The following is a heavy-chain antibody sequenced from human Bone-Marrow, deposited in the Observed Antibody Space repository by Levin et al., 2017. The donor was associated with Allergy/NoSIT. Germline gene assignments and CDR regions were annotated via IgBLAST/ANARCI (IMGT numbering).Heavy chain of an antibody. CDR3: ARGPGNYGKMDV. CDR1: GNTIFNYG. Sequence: GESLKISCKASGNTIFNYGIHWVRQAPGQRLEWMGWINTANGYPKYSQSFQDRVTFTRDVSATTAFMELSSLMFEDTAVYYCARGPGNYGKMDVWGAGTTVIVSS. CDR2: INTANGYP. D-gene: IGHD4-17*01. J-gene: IGHJ6*04. V-gene: IGHV1-3*04.